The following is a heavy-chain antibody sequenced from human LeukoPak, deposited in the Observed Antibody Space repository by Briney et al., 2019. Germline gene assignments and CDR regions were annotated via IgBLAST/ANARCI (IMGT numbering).Heavy chain of an antibody. J-gene: IGHJ4*02. CDR3: AKDLDVAVALDY. CDR1: GFTFSSYS. CDR2: ISSSSSYI. Sequence: GGSLRLSCAASGFTFSSYSMNWVRQAPGKGLEWVSSISSSSSYIYYADSVKGRFTISRDNAKNSLYLQMNSLRAEDTAVYYCAKDLDVAVALDYWGQGTLVTVSS. V-gene: IGHV3-21*01. D-gene: IGHD6-19*01.